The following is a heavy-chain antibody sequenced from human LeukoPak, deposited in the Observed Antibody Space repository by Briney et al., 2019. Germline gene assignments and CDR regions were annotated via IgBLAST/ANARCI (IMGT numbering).Heavy chain of an antibody. J-gene: IGHJ5*02. Sequence: KPSETLSLTCTVSGGSISSGGYYWSWIRQPPGKGLGWIGYIYHSGSTYYNPSLKSRVTISVDRSKNQFSLKLSSVTAADTAVYYCARDLGEQLGEALGWFDPWGQGTLVTVSS. CDR1: GGSISSGGYY. CDR2: IYHSGST. CDR3: ARDLGEQLGEALGWFDP. D-gene: IGHD6-6*01. V-gene: IGHV4-30-2*01.